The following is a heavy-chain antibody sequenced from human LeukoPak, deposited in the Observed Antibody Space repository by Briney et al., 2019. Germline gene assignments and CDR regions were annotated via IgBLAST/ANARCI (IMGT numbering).Heavy chain of an antibody. J-gene: IGHJ5*02. CDR2: VNHGGDT. D-gene: IGHD3-16*01. V-gene: IGHV4-34*01. CDR1: NGSFSGYY. Sequence: SETLSLTCAVYNGSFSGYYWSWIRQSPEKGLEWIGEVNHGGDTNYNPSLRSRVTISLDTSKNHFSLKLRSVTAADTAMYNCARAAWNGGGGFDPWGQGTLVTVSS. CDR3: ARAAWNGGGGFDP.